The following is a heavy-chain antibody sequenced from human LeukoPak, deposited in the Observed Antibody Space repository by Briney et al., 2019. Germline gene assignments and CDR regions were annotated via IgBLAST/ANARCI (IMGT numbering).Heavy chain of an antibody. Sequence: PSETLSLTCTVSGGSISSSSYYWGWIRQPPGKGLEWIGSIYYSGSTYYNPSLKSRVTISVDTSKNQFSLKLSSVTAADTAVYYCARVGGWVRGDTPHFDYWGQGTLVTVSS. D-gene: IGHD3-10*01. J-gene: IGHJ4*02. CDR1: GGSISSSSYY. V-gene: IGHV4-39*01. CDR2: IYYSGST. CDR3: ARVGGWVRGDTPHFDY.